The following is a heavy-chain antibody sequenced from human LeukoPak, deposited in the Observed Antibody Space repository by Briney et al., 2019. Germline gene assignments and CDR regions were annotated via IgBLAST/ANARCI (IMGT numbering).Heavy chain of an antibody. CDR1: GGSISSSSYY. D-gene: IGHD3-22*01. J-gene: IGHJ3*02. CDR3: ARQTDYYDSSGYYIDAFDI. V-gene: IGHV4-39*01. Sequence: PSETLSLTCTFSGGSISSSSYYWGWIRQPPGKGLEWIGSIYYSGSTYYNPSLKSRVTISVDTSKNQFSLKLSSVTAADTAVYYCARQTDYYDSSGYYIDAFDIWGQGTMVTVSS. CDR2: IYYSGST.